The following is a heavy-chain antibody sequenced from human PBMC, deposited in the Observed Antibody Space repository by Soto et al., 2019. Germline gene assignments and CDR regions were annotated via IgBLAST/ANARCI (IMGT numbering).Heavy chain of an antibody. Sequence: QVQLQESGPGLVKPSETLSLTCTVSGDSASSGSYYWMWIRQPPGKGLEWIGYFSNNGRTTYNPSLKSRVTISVDTSKNQVSLSLSPVIAADTAVYHCARAHYYGSGRGRSMDVWGQGTTVIVSS. CDR3: ARAHYYGSGRGRSMDV. D-gene: IGHD3-10*01. V-gene: IGHV4-61*01. CDR2: FSNNGRT. J-gene: IGHJ6*02. CDR1: GDSASSGSYY.